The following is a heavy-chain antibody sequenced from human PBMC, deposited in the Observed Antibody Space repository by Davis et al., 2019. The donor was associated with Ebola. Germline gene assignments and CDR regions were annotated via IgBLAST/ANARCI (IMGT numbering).Heavy chain of an antibody. Sequence: SVKVSCKASGGTFSSYAISWVRQAPGQGLEWMGGIIPIFGTANYAQKFQGRVTITADESTSTAYMELSSLRSEDTAVYFCARGLAGYSSSWYPDYWGQGTLVTVSS. V-gene: IGHV1-69*13. CDR2: IIPIFGTA. CDR3: ARGLAGYSSSWYPDY. J-gene: IGHJ4*02. D-gene: IGHD6-13*01. CDR1: GGTFSSYA.